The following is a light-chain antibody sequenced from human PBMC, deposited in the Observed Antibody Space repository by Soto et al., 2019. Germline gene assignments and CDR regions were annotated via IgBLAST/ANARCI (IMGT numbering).Light chain of an antibody. V-gene: IGKV4-1*01. CDR1: RSVMFSSNSKNA. CDR3: QKYFVTPPT. Sequence: DIVMTQSPDSLDVSLGERATINCKSSRSVMFSSNSKNALAWYQQRPGQPPKLLFYWASTRESGVPDRFSGSGSGIDFTLTISALQAEDVAVYYCQKYFVTPPTFGGGTKVEIK. CDR2: WAS. J-gene: IGKJ4*01.